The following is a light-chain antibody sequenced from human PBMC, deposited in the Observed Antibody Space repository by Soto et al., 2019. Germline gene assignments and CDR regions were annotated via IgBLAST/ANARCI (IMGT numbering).Light chain of an antibody. CDR2: AAS. CDR3: QQLNSYPRT. CDR1: QGISSS. J-gene: IGKJ1*01. Sequence: DIQLTQSPSFLSASVGDRVTITCRASQGISSSLAWYQQKPGKAPKLLIYAASTLQSGVPSRFSGSGSGTDFTLTISSLQSEDFATYYCQQLNSYPRTFGHGTKVEIK. V-gene: IGKV1-9*01.